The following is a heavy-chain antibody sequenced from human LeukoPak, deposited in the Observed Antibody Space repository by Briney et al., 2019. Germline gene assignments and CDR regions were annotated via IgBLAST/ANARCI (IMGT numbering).Heavy chain of an antibody. CDR2: IFYSGNT. CDR3: ARYWYYYDDDAFDI. Sequence: SQTLSLTCTVSGGSISSGAYYWSWIRQRPGKGLEWIGSIFYSGNTYYNPSLKSRVTISVDTSKNQFSLKLSSVTAADTAVYYCARYWYYYDDDAFDIWGQGTMVTVSS. D-gene: IGHD3-22*01. V-gene: IGHV4-39*01. J-gene: IGHJ3*02. CDR1: GGSISSGAYY.